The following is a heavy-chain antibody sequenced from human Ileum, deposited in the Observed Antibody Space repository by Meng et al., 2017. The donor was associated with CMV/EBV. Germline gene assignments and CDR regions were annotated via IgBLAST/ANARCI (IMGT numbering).Heavy chain of an antibody. J-gene: IGHJ4*02. Sequence: SVKVSCKASGGTFSSYAISWVRQAPGQGLEWMGGIIPIFGTANYAQKFQGRVTITTDESTSTDYMELSSLRSEDTAVYYCARESRYSYGLDYWGQGTLVTVSS. V-gene: IGHV1-69*05. CDR3: ARESRYSYGLDY. CDR2: IIPIFGTA. CDR1: GGTFSSYA. D-gene: IGHD5-18*01.